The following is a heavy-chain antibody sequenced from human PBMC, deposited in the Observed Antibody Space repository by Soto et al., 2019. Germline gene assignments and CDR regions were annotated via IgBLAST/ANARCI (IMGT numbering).Heavy chain of an antibody. V-gene: IGHV5-10-1*01. CDR3: ARGRWYYDY. CDR2: MNPSDSYF. J-gene: IGHJ4*02. CDR1: GYTFTDYC. Sequence: PGESLKISCQASGYTFTDYCIAWMRQMPGKGLEWIGRMNPSDSYFNYNPSFQGRVTFSLDKSIDTAYLHWRSLKASDTATYYCARGRWYYDYWGQGVLVTVS.